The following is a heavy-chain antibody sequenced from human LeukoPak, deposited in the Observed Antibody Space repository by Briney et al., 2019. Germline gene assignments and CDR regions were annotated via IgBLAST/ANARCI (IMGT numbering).Heavy chain of an antibody. Sequence: GGSLRLSCAASGFTFSSYRMIWVRQTPGKGLEWVSSISSSSSTINYADSMRGRFTISRDNAKSSLYLQMNSLRAEDTAVYYCARGLAAAGTRGPYWGQGTLVTVSS. CDR3: ARGLAAAGTRGPY. V-gene: IGHV3-48*01. D-gene: IGHD6-13*01. CDR1: GFTFSSYR. J-gene: IGHJ4*02. CDR2: ISSSSSTI.